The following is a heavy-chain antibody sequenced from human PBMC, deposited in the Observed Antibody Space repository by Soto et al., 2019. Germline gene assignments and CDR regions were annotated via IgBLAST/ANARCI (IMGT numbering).Heavy chain of an antibody. J-gene: IGHJ6*02. V-gene: IGHV4-31*03. CDR3: ARNRGSSSYYGMDV. D-gene: IGHD6-6*01. CDR2: IYYSGST. Sequence: SETLSLTCTVSGGSISSGGYYWSWIRQHPGKGLEWIGYIYYSGSTYYNPSLKSRVTISVDTSKNQFSLKLSSVTAADTAVYYCARNRGSSSYYGMDVWGQGTTVTVSS. CDR1: GGSISSGGYY.